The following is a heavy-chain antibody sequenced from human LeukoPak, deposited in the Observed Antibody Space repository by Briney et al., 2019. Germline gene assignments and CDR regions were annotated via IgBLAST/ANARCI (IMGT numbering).Heavy chain of an antibody. V-gene: IGHV1-2*06. CDR1: GYTFTGYY. CDR2: INPNSGGT. Sequence: ASVKVSCKASGYTFTGYYMHWVQQAPGQGLEWMGRINPNSGGTNYAQKFQGRVTMTRDTSISTAYMELSRLRSDDTAVYYCARELIAVAGSGDHDYWGQGTLVTVSS. CDR3: ARELIAVAGSGDHDY. J-gene: IGHJ4*02. D-gene: IGHD6-19*01.